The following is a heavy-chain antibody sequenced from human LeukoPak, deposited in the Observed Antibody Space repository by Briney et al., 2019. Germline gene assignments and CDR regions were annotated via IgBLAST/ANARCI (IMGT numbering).Heavy chain of an antibody. V-gene: IGHV3-7*03. CDR1: GFSFSSYW. D-gene: IGHD2-15*01. J-gene: IGHJ4*02. Sequence: GGSLRLSCAASGFSFSSYWMSWVRQAPGKGLEWVANIKQDGSEKYYVASVRGRFTISRDNSKNTLYLQMNSLRAEDAAVYFCAKAPVTSCRGAYCYPFDSWGQGTLVTVSS. CDR2: IKQDGSEK. CDR3: AKAPVTSCRGAYCYPFDS.